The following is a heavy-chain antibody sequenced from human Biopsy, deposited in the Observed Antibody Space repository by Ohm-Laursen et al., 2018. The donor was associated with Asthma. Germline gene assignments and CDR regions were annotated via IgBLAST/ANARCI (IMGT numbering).Heavy chain of an antibody. CDR3: AKARIHHFYDSSGYYQHD. CDR2: VSWNSGSI. J-gene: IGHJ4*02. V-gene: IGHV3-9*01. D-gene: IGHD3-22*01. Sequence: SLRLSCTAAGFTFDDYAMHWVRQAPGKGLEWVSGVSWNSGSIDYADSVKGRFTISRDNAKNTLYLQMNSLRAEDTAVYYCAKARIHHFYDSSGYYQHDWGQGTLVTVSS. CDR1: GFTFDDYA.